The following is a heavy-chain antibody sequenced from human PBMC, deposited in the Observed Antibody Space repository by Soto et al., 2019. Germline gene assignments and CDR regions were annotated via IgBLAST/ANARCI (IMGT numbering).Heavy chain of an antibody. V-gene: IGHV3-23*01. CDR3: AKDTIVATIYYGMDV. CDR2: LSGSGGST. CDR1: GFTFSSYA. Sequence: EVQLLESVGGLVQPGGSLRLSCAASGFTFSSYAMSWVRQAPGKGLEWVSALSGSGGSTYYADSVKGGFTISRDNSKNTLDLQMNSLRAEDTAVYYCAKDTIVATIYYGMDVWGQGTTVTVSS. J-gene: IGHJ6*02. D-gene: IGHD5-12*01.